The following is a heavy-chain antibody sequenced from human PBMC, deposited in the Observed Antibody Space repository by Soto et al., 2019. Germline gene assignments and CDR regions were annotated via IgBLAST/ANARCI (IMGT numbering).Heavy chain of an antibody. Sequence: ASLKVSCKASGYTFTSYGIHWVRQAPGQRLEWMGWINAANGDTKYSPKFQGRVTITRDTSASTAYMELSSLRSEDTAVYYCVRRHVSATGIDWFDPWGQGTLVTVSS. CDR2: INAANGDT. CDR3: VRRHVSATGIDWFDP. J-gene: IGHJ5*02. CDR1: GYTFTSYG. V-gene: IGHV1-3*01. D-gene: IGHD6-13*01.